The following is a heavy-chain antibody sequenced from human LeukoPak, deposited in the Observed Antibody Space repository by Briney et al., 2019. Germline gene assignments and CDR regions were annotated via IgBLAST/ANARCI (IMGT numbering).Heavy chain of an antibody. D-gene: IGHD3-22*01. J-gene: IGHJ1*01. CDR2: MNPNSGNT. CDR3: AKDRNYYDSSGYYSGAEYFQH. Sequence: ASVKVSCKASGYTFTSYDINWVRQATGQGLEWMGWMNPNSGNTGYAQKFQGRVTMTEDTSTDTAYMELSSLRSEDTAVYYCAKDRNYYDSSGYYSGAEYFQHWGQGTLVTVSS. CDR1: GYTFTSYD. V-gene: IGHV1-8*01.